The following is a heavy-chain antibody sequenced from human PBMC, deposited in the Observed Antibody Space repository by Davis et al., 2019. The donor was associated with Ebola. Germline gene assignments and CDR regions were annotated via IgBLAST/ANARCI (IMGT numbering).Heavy chain of an antibody. CDR2: INWNGGSS. CDR3: ARVNAATGYSRFDT. Sequence: LKISCGASGFTFDDYAMTWVRQAPGKGLEWVSGINWNGGSSGYADSVKGRFTISRDNVKNSLYLRMNDLRVEDTALYHCARVNAATGYSRFDTWGQGTLVTVSS. J-gene: IGHJ5*01. V-gene: IGHV3-20*01. CDR1: GFTFDDYA. D-gene: IGHD3-9*01.